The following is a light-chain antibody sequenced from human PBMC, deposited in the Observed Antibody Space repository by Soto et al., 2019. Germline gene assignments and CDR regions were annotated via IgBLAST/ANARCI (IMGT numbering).Light chain of an antibody. J-gene: IGKJ1*01. Sequence: IVMTHSPVTLSLSPWERATLSFRASQSVSGYLAWYQQKPGQAPRLLIYDASTRATGIPARFSGSGSGTDFTLTISSLEPEDSAVYYCQQHLGVHKFGQGTKVDIK. V-gene: IGKV3-11*01. CDR3: QQHLGVHK. CDR2: DAS. CDR1: QSVSGY.